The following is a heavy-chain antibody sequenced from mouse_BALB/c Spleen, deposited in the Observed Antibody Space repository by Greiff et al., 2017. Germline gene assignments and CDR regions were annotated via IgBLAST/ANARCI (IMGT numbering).Heavy chain of an antibody. J-gene: IGHJ4*01. Sequence: EVQLQESGAELVKPGASVKLSCTASGFNIKDTYMHWVKQRPEQGLEWIGRIDPANGNTKYDPKFQGKATITADTSSNTAYLQLSSLTSEDTAVYYCARREDYAMDYWGQGTSVTVSS. CDR1: GFNIKDTY. CDR2: IDPANGNT. CDR3: ARREDYAMDY. V-gene: IGHV14-3*02.